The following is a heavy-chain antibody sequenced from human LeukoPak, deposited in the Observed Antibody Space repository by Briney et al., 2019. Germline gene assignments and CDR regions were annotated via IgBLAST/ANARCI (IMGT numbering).Heavy chain of an antibody. V-gene: IGHV3-23*01. CDR2: ISGSGGSGGSGGST. CDR1: GFTFSSYW. J-gene: IGHJ3*02. D-gene: IGHD5-18*01. Sequence: GGSLRLSCAASGFTFSSYWMSWVRQAPGKGLEWVSGISGSGGSGGSGGSTYYADSVKGRFTISRDSAKNSLYLQLNSLRAEDTAIYYCAKARDTDMQANDAFDIWGQGAMVTVSS. CDR3: AKARDTDMQANDAFDI.